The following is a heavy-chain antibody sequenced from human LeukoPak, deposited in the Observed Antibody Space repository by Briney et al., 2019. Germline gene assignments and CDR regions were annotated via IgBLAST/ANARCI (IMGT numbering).Heavy chain of an antibody. V-gene: IGHV3-23*01. D-gene: IGHD1-26*01. J-gene: IGHJ4*02. CDR1: GFTFSSYA. Sequence: GGSLRLSCAASGFTFSSYAMSWVRQAPGKGLEWVSAISAGGGNTYYADSVKGRFTISRDTSKNTLYLQMNSLRAEDTAVYYCAKVTPVGATHPRYYFDYWGQGALVTVSS. CDR2: ISAGGGNT. CDR3: AKVTPVGATHPRYYFDY.